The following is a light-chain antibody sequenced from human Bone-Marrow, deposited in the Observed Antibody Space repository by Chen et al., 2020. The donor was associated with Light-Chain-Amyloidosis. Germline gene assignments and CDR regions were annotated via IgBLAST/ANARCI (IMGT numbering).Light chain of an antibody. CDR1: SSDVGGDNH. CDR3: SSYTITSTLV. J-gene: IGLJ1*01. CDR2: EVT. Sequence: QSALTQPASVSGSPGQSITISCTGTSSDVGGDNHVSWYQQHPDKAPKLMIYEVTNRPSWVPDRVSGSKSDNTASLTISGLQTEDEADYVCSSYTITSTLVFGSGTRVTVL. V-gene: IGLV2-14*01.